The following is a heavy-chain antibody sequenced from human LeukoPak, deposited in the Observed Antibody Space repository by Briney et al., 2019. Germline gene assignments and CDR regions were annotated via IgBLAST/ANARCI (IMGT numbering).Heavy chain of an antibody. J-gene: IGHJ4*02. CDR2: INPNSGAT. D-gene: IGHD2-8*01. CDR1: GYTLTDYF. CDR3: ASDNSLMVYDY. Sequence: ASVKVSCTASGYTLTDYFMHWVRQARGQGLEWMGWINPNSGATSYAQKFQGRVTMTRDTSISTAYMGLSRLRSDDTAVYYCASDNSLMVYDYWGQGSLVTVSS. V-gene: IGHV1-2*02.